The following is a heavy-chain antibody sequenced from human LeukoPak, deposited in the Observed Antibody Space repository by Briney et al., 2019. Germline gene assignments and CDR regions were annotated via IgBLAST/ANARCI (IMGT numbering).Heavy chain of an antibody. V-gene: IGHV4-30-4*08. CDR3: ARGSSLTTAEDTYYYDSSGSYFDY. J-gene: IGHJ4*02. CDR2: IYYSGST. Sequence: SESLPLTCTVSGGSISSGDYYWSWIRQPPGKGLEWIGYIYYSGSTYYNPSLKSRVTISVDTSKNQFSLKLSSVTAADTAVYYCARGSSLTTAEDTYYYDSSGSYFDYWGQGTLVTVSS. D-gene: IGHD3-22*01. CDR1: GGSISSGDYY.